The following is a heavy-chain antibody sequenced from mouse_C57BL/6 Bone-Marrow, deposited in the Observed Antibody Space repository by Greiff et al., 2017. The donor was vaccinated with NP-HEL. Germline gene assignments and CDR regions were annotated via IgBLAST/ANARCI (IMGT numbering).Heavy chain of an antibody. CDR1: GYTFTSYW. CDR2: IDPNSGGT. Sequence: QVQLQQPGAELVKPGASVKLSCKASGYTFTSYWMHWVKQRPGRGLEWIGRIDPNSGGTKYNEKFKSKATLTVDKPSSTAYMQLSSLTSEDSAVYYRAEAHYYGSPHYYAVDYWGQGTSVTVSS. D-gene: IGHD1-1*01. J-gene: IGHJ4*01. V-gene: IGHV1-72*01. CDR3: AEAHYYGSPHYYAVDY.